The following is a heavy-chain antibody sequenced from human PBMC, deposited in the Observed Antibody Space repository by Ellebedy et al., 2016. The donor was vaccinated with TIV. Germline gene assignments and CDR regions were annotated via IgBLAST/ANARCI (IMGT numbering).Heavy chain of an antibody. CDR2: IRDSGSDT. CDR1: GFTFRTYH. Sequence: PGGSLRLSCAASGFTFRTYHMIWVRQPPGKGLEWLSYIRDSGSDTLYADSVKGRFTISRDNAKNSLFLQLNSLRAEDTALYYCARVVQDETGADYWGRGTLVSVSS. J-gene: IGHJ4*02. CDR3: ARVVQDETGADY. D-gene: IGHD4/OR15-4a*01. V-gene: IGHV3-48*01.